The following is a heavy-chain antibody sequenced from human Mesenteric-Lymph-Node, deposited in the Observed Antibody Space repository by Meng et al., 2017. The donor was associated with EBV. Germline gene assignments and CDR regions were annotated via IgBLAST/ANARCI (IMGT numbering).Heavy chain of an antibody. D-gene: IGHD1-1*01. CDR1: GGSVTSGSYY. CDR2: IHYSGST. V-gene: IGHV4-61*01. J-gene: IGHJ4*02. Sequence: QVQLQESGPGLVKPSETLSLTCTVSGGSVTSGSYYWNWIRQPPGKRLEWIGYIHYSGSTNYNPSLKSQITISVDTSKNQLSLRVSHVTAAETAVYYCARGRRGVQYFDFWGQGALVTVSS. CDR3: ARGRRGVQYFDF.